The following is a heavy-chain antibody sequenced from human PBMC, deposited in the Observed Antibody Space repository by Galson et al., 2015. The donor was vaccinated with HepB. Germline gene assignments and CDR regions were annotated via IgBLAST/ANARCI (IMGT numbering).Heavy chain of an antibody. V-gene: IGHV7-4-1*02. J-gene: IGHJ3*02. CDR3: ARGETGGNYPADAFDI. D-gene: IGHD4-23*01. Sequence: SVKVSCKASGYTFTSYAMNWVRQAPGQGLEWMGWINTNTGNPTYAQGFAGRFVFSLDTSVSTAYLQISSLKAEDTAVYYCARGETGGNYPADAFDIWGQGTMVTVSS. CDR1: GYTFTSYA. CDR2: INTNTGNP.